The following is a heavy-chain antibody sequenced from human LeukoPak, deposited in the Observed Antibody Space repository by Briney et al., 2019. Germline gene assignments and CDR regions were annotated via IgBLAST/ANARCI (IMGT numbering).Heavy chain of an antibody. Sequence: GGSLRLSCAASGFTSSSYGMHWVRQAPGKGLEWVAFIRYDGSNKYYADSVKGRFTISRDNSKNTLYLQMNSLRAEDTAVYYCAKDIGWFGELLGYFDYWGQGTLVTVSS. J-gene: IGHJ4*02. CDR1: GFTSSSYG. CDR3: AKDIGWFGELLGYFDY. V-gene: IGHV3-30*02. D-gene: IGHD3-10*01. CDR2: IRYDGSNK.